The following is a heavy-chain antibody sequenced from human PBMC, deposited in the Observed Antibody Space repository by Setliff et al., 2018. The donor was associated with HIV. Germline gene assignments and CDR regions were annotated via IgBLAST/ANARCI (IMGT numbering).Heavy chain of an antibody. CDR1: GGSISSSTYY. CDR2: IYYSGST. V-gene: IGHV4-39*01. CDR3: AGGPAANRYSSSSSLFDY. D-gene: IGHD6-6*01. J-gene: IGHJ4*02. Sequence: SETLSLTCTVSGGSISSSTYYWGWIRQPPGKGLEWIGSIYYSGSTYYNPSLKSRVTISVDTSKNQFSLKLSSVTAADTAVYYCAGGPAANRYSSSSSLFDYWGQGTLVTVSS.